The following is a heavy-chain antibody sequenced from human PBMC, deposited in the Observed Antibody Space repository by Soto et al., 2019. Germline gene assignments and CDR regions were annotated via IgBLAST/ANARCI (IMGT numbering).Heavy chain of an antibody. CDR2: IYSGGST. J-gene: IGHJ1*01. V-gene: IGHV3-66*01. CDR3: ARDFVHGDHPEYFQH. Sequence: PGGSLTLSCAASGFTVSSNYMSWVRQAPGKGLEWVSVIYSGGSTYYADSVKGRFTISRDNSKNTLYLQMNSLRAEDTAVYFCARDFVHGDHPEYFQHWGQGT. CDR1: GFTVSSNY. D-gene: IGHD4-17*01.